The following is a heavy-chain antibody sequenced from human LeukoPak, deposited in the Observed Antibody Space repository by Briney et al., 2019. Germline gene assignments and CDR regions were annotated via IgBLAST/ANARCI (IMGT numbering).Heavy chain of an antibody. CDR3: ATDSFSFGDLNPGP. V-gene: IGHV3-7*01. CDR2: IMQDGSGK. D-gene: IGHD3-16*01. J-gene: IGHJ5*02. Sequence: GGSLRLSCAASGFSFSSYCMRWVRQAPGKGLEGVANIMQDGSGKYYVDSVKGRFTISRDNAKNSMYLQMNDLRAEDTAIYYCATDSFSFGDLNPGPWGQGTLVTVTS. CDR1: GFSFSSYC.